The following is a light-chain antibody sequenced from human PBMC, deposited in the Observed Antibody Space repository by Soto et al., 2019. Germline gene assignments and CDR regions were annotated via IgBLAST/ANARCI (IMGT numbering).Light chain of an antibody. CDR3: QQYNSYPIT. J-gene: IGKJ5*01. CDR1: QSISNW. Sequence: DIQMTQSPSTLSASIGDRVTITCLASQSISNWLAWYQQKPGKAPKLLIYDASSLESGVPSRFSGSGSGTEFTLTISSLQPDDFATYYCQQYNSYPITFGQGTRLEIK. V-gene: IGKV1-5*01. CDR2: DAS.